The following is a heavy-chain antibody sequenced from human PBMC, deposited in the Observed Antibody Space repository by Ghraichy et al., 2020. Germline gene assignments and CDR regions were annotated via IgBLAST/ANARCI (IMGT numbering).Heavy chain of an antibody. J-gene: IGHJ4*02. CDR1: GGSFSGYY. V-gene: IGHV4-34*01. Sequence: SETLSLTCAVYGGSFSGYYWSWIRQPPGKGLEWIGEINHSGSTNYNPSLKSRVTISVDTSKNQFSLKLSSVTAADTAVYYCARIRPPPRPRSGYYYSPPSYVDYWGQGTLVTVSS. CDR3: ARIRPPPRPRSGYYYSPPSYVDY. D-gene: IGHD3-22*01. CDR2: INHSGST.